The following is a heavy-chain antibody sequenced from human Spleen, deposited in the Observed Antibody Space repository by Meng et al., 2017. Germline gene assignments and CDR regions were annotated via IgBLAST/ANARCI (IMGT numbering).Heavy chain of an antibody. D-gene: IGHD6-13*01. CDR1: GCSMSSSSYY. J-gene: IGHJ4*02. V-gene: IGHV4-61*05. CDR3: ARTLLEAAGRGFYFDF. Sequence: SETLSLTCTVSGCSMSSSSYYWGWIRQPPGKGLEWIGRVLASGSTNFNPYLKSRVTISVDKSKNHLSLELTTVTAADTAVYYCARTLLEAAGRGFYFDFWGQGTVVTVSS. CDR2: VLASGST.